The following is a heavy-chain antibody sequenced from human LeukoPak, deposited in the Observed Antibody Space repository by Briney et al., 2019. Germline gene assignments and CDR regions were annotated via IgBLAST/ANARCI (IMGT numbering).Heavy chain of an antibody. CDR3: AKHRAAGVVVPTALSGGYYYYYPDV. J-gene: IGHJ6*03. Sequence: PGGSLRLSCAASGFTFGTYAMTWVRQAPGKGLEWVAGINSRGDIAYYADSVKGRLTVSRDNSKNTLFLQMDSLRAEDTAMHYCAKHRAAGVVVPTALSGGYYYYYPDVWGKGNTVTGPS. CDR2: INSRGDIA. D-gene: IGHD1-14*01. CDR1: GFTFGTYA. V-gene: IGHV3-23*01.